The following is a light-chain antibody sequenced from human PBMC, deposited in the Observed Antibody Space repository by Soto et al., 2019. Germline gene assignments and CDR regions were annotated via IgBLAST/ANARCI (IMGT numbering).Light chain of an antibody. Sequence: EIVMTQSPATLSVSPGERATLSCRASQSVSSNLAWYQQKPGLAPRLLIYGASTGATGLPARFSGSGSGTEFTLTISSLQSKDFAVYYCQQYNNWPFTFGPGTKVDIK. CDR2: GAS. CDR3: QQYNNWPFT. CDR1: QSVSSN. V-gene: IGKV3-15*01. J-gene: IGKJ3*01.